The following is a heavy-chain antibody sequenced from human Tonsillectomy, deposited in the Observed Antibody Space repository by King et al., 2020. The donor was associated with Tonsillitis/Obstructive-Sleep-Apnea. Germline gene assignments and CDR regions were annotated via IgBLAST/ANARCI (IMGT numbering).Heavy chain of an antibody. J-gene: IGHJ3*02. CDR1: GFTFSTYA. CDR2: ISGSGGGT. Sequence: VQLVESGGGLVQPGGSLRLSCAASGFTFSTYAMSWVRQAPGKGLEWVSGISGSGGGTYYADSVKGRFTISRDNSKNTLFLQMNSLRAEDTAVYYCAKDRGAVADGFDIWGHGTMVTLSS. CDR3: AKDRGAVADGFDI. D-gene: IGHD6-19*01. V-gene: IGHV3-23*04.